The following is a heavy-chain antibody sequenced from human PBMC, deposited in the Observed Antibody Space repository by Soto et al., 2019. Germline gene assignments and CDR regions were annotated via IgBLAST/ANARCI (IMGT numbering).Heavy chain of an antibody. J-gene: IGHJ4*02. V-gene: IGHV1-69*12. D-gene: IGHD2-21*02. CDR2: IIPIFGTA. CDR1: GGTFSSYA. Sequence: QVQLVQSGAEVKKPGSSVKVSCKASGGTFSSYAISWVRQAPGQGLEWMGGIIPIFGTANYAQKFQGRVTITAXXAXSXXYMELSSLRSEDTAVYYCARVRSVDCGGDCPPPGEWGQGTLVTVSS. CDR3: ARVRSVDCGGDCPPPGE.